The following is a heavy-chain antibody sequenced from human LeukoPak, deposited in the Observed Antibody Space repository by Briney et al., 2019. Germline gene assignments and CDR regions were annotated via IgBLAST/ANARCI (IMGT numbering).Heavy chain of an antibody. CDR1: GDSVSSNRAA. Sequence: SQTLSLTCAISGDSVSSNRAAWQWIRQSPSRGLEWLGRAYFLSNWYNDYAVSVKSRITTNPDTSKNQFSLQLNSVTPEDTAVYYCARDGGHGYSFDYWGQGTLVTVSS. CDR3: ARDGGHGYSFDY. CDR2: AYFLSNWYN. J-gene: IGHJ4*02. V-gene: IGHV6-1*01. D-gene: IGHD2-15*01.